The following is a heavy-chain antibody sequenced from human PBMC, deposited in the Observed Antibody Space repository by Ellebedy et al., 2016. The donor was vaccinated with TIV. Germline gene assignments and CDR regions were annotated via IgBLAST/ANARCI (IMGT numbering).Heavy chain of an antibody. CDR2: INQNGSEK. J-gene: IGHJ4*02. Sequence: GESLKISCAASGSTISRSWLSCVRQAPGKGLEWFANINQNGSEKDFVDSVKGRFSISRDNAKYSLFLQMNSLRADDTAVYYCLPHDCLGYWGPGTLVTVSS. D-gene: IGHD1-1*01. V-gene: IGHV3-7*01. CDR3: LPHDCLGY. CDR1: GSTISRSW.